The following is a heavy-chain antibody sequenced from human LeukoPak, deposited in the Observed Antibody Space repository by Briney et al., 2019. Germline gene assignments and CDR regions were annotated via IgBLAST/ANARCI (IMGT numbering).Heavy chain of an antibody. CDR3: ARYDSRGSASTKFDY. J-gene: IGHJ4*02. V-gene: IGHV4-38-2*01. CDR2: IYGRASA. CDR1: GYSLGKNYY. D-gene: IGHD3-3*01. Sequence: PPETLSLTCAVSGYSLGKNYYWGWIRQSPGKGLEWIGRIYGRASASYNPSLMNRVTMSVDTSKNHFSLQLTSVTAADTAVYYCARYDSRGSASTKFDYWGPGIQVTVSS.